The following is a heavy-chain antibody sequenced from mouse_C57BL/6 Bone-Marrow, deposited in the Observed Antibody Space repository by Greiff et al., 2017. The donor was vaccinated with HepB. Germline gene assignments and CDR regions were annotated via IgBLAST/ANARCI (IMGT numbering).Heavy chain of an antibody. Sequence: VQLQQSGAELVKPGASVKLSCKASGYTFTSYWMQWVKQRPGQGLEWVGEIDPSDSYTNYNQKFKGKATLTVDTSSSTAYMQLSSLTSEDSAVYYCATYGRDYYAMDYWGQGTSVTVSS. CDR3: ATYGRDYYAMDY. V-gene: IGHV1-50*01. CDR1: GYTFTSYW. D-gene: IGHD1-1*01. J-gene: IGHJ4*01. CDR2: IDPSDSYT.